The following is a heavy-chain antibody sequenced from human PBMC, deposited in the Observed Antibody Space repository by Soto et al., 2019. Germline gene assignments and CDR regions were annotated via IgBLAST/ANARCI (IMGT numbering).Heavy chain of an antibody. CDR2: INAGNGNT. D-gene: IGHD3-22*01. CDR3: ARGSGYYYWDDY. J-gene: IGHJ4*02. V-gene: IGHV1-3*01. Sequence: GASVKVSCKASGYTFTSYDMHWARQAPGQRLEWMGWINAGNGNTKYSQKFQGRVTITRDTSASTAYMELSSLRSEDTAVYYCARGSGYYYWDDYWGQGTLVTVSS. CDR1: GYTFTSYD.